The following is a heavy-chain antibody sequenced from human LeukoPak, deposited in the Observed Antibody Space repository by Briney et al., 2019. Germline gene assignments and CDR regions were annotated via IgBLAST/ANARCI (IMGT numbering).Heavy chain of an antibody. J-gene: IGHJ4*02. Sequence: PGGSLRLSCAASGFTFSSYSMNWVRQAPGKGLEWVSSISSSSSYIYYADSVKGRFTISRDNAKNSLYLQMNSLRAEDTAVYYCARDPNYDFWSGFGTFDYWGQGTLVTVSS. CDR3: ARDPNYDFWSGFGTFDY. CDR1: GFTFSSYS. D-gene: IGHD3-3*01. V-gene: IGHV3-21*01. CDR2: ISSSSSYI.